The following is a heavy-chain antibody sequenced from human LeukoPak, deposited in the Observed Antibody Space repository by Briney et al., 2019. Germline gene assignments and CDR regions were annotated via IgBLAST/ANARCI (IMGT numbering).Heavy chain of an antibody. CDR1: GYSFSTYW. J-gene: IGHJ4*02. V-gene: IGHV5-51*01. Sequence: GESLQISCKGSGYSFSTYWIGWVRQMPGKGLEWMGIIYPGDSDTRYSPSFQGQVPISADKSISAAYLQWSSLKASDTAMYYCARLNDYDSSGYYYVADYWGQGTLVTVSS. CDR3: ARLNDYDSSGYYYVADY. D-gene: IGHD3-22*01. CDR2: IYPGDSDT.